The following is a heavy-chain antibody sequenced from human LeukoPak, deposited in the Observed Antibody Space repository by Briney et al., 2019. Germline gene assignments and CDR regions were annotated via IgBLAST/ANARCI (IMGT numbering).Heavy chain of an antibody. CDR3: AKDRRDGYNYGPEYFQH. CDR2: INPSGGST. J-gene: IGHJ1*01. V-gene: IGHV1-46*01. Sequence: GASVKVSCKASGYTFTSYYMHWVRQAPGQGLEWMGIINPSGGSTSYAQKFQGRVTMTRDMSTSTVYMELSSLRSEDTAVYYCAKDRRDGYNYGPEYFQHWGQGTLVTVSS. D-gene: IGHD5-24*01. CDR1: GYTFTSYY.